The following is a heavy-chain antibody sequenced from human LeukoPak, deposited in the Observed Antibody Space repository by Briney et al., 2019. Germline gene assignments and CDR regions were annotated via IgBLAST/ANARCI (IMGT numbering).Heavy chain of an antibody. D-gene: IGHD2-8*01. CDR3: VKDRGSTIGMLRGVHEY. CDR2: ISYDGSNK. J-gene: IGHJ4*02. CDR1: GFTFSGHG. V-gene: IGHV3-30*18. Sequence: PGGSLRLSCAASGFTFSGHGSHWVRQAPGKGLEWVAAISYDGSNKYYVDSVKGRFTISRDNSKNTLYLQMNSLRAEDTAVFYCVKDRGSTIGMLRGVHEYWGQGTLVTVSS.